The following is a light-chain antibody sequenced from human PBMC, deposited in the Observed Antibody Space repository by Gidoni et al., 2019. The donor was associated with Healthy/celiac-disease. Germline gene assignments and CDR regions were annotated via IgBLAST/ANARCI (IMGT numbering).Light chain of an antibody. CDR3: QQRRNWPPRLT. Sequence: ATLSCRASQRVSSYLAWYQQKPGQAPSLLLYDASNRATGIPARFSVSGSGTDFALTISSREPEDFAVYYCQQRRNWPPRLTFGGGTKVEIK. CDR1: QRVSSY. CDR2: DAS. V-gene: IGKV3-11*01. J-gene: IGKJ4*01.